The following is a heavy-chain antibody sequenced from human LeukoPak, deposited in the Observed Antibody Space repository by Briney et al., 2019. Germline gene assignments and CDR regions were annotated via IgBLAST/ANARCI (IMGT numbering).Heavy chain of an antibody. CDR2: ISASGAST. J-gene: IGHJ4*02. Sequence: GGSLRLSCAASGFTFSTYRMSWVRQAPGKWLEWVSGISASGASTYYADSVKGRFTISRDKSTEKLYLQMNSLRAEDTAVYFCAKGDCSSTNCYPDYWGQGILVTVSS. D-gene: IGHD2-2*01. CDR1: GFTFSTYR. V-gene: IGHV3-23*01. CDR3: AKGDCSSTNCYPDY.